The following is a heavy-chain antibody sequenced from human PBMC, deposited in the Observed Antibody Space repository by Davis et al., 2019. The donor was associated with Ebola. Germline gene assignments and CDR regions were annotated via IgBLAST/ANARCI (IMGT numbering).Heavy chain of an antibody. Sequence: GESLKISCAASGFTFSSYGMHWVRQAPGKGLEWVAVISYDGSNKYYPDSVKGRFTISRDNSKNTLYLQMNSLRAEDTAVYYCARYYDSGMDVWGQGTTVTVSS. CDR3: ARYYDSGMDV. J-gene: IGHJ6*02. CDR2: ISYDGSNK. V-gene: IGHV3-30*03. CDR1: GFTFSSYG.